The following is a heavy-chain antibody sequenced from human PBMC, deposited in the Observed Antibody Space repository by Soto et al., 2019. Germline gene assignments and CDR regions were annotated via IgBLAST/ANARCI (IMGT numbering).Heavy chain of an antibody. J-gene: IGHJ5*02. Sequence: GGSLRLSCAASGFTFSSYGMHWVRQAPGKGLEWVAVIWYDGSNKYYADSVKGRFTISRDNSKNTLYLQMNSLRAEDTAVYYCARDLGSGWFLGGCWFDPWGQGTLVTVSS. V-gene: IGHV3-33*01. CDR1: GFTFSSYG. CDR2: IWYDGSNK. D-gene: IGHD6-19*01. CDR3: ARDLGSGWFLGGCWFDP.